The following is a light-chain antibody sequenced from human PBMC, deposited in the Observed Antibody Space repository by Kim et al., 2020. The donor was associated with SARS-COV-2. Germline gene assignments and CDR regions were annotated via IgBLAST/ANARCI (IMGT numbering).Light chain of an antibody. J-gene: IGKJ2*01. Sequence: EIVMTQSPATLSVSPGERATLSCRASQSVSSNLAWYQQKPGQAPRLLIYGASTRATGIPARFSGSGSGTEFTLTISSLQSEDFAVYYCQQYSAVYTFGQGTKLEI. CDR1: QSVSSN. CDR3: QQYSAVYT. V-gene: IGKV3-15*01. CDR2: GAS.